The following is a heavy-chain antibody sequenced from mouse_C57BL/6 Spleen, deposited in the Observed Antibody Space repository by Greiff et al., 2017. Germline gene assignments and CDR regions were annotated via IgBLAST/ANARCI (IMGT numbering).Heavy chain of an antibody. Sequence: VQLQQSGAELVRPGASVKLSCKASGYTFTDYYINWVKQRPGQGLEWIARIYPGSGNTYYNEKFKGKATLTAEKSSSSAYMQRSSLTSEDSAVYFCARDGSSSDFDFWGQGTTLTVSS. V-gene: IGHV1-76*01. CDR1: GYTFTDYY. D-gene: IGHD1-1*01. CDR3: ARDGSSSDFDF. CDR2: IYPGSGNT. J-gene: IGHJ2*01.